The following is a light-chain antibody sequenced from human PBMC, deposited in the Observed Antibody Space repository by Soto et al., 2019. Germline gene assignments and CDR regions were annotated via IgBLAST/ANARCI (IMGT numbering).Light chain of an antibody. CDR2: WAS. Sequence: DVVMTQSPDSLAVSLGERATINCKSSQSILYSSNNKNYLAWYQQKPGQPPKLLIYWASTRESGVPDRFSGSESGTDFTLTISSLQAEDVAVYYCQQYYTSLSLTFGGGTKVEIK. V-gene: IGKV4-1*01. CDR3: QQYYTSLSLT. J-gene: IGKJ4*01. CDR1: QSILYSSNNKNY.